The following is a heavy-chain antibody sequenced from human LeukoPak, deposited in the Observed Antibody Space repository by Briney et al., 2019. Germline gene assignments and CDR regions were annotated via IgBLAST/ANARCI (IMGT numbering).Heavy chain of an antibody. D-gene: IGHD6-19*01. Sequence: PGGTLRLSCAASVFTFSRYAMSWVREPPGKGLEWVADISGSGGSTYYADSVQGRFTISRDNSKDTVYAEMNRLRPEDTGVYYCAKDQQWLPEGDYWGQGTLVTVSS. CDR3: AKDQQWLPEGDY. V-gene: IGHV3-23*01. CDR2: ISGSGGST. CDR1: VFTFSRYA. J-gene: IGHJ4*02.